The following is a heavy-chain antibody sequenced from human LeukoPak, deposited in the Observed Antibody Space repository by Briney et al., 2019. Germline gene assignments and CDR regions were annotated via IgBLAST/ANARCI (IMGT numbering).Heavy chain of an antibody. CDR2: IRYDGSNK. CDR1: GFTFSSYG. Sequence: GGSLRLSCAASGFTFSSYGMHWVRQAPGKGLEWVAFIRYDGSNKYYADSVKGRFTISRDNSKNTLYLQMNSLRAEDTAVYYCAKDPLWRDDSSGYDLDYVDYWGQGTLVTVSS. J-gene: IGHJ4*02. D-gene: IGHD3-22*01. V-gene: IGHV3-30*02. CDR3: AKDPLWRDDSSGYDLDYVDY.